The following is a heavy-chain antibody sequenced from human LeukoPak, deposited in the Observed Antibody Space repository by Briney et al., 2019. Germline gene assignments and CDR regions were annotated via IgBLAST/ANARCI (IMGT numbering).Heavy chain of an antibody. CDR2: IYYSGST. CDR3: ARLTLFSDSSGYYYPAFDY. D-gene: IGHD3-22*01. V-gene: IGHV4-59*01. Sequence: SETLSLTCTVSGGSISSYYWSWIRQPPGKGLECIGYIYYSGSTNYNPSLKMRVTISVDTSKNQFSLKLSSVTAADTAVYYCARLTLFSDSSGYYYPAFDYWGQGTLVTVSS. J-gene: IGHJ4*02. CDR1: GGSISSYY.